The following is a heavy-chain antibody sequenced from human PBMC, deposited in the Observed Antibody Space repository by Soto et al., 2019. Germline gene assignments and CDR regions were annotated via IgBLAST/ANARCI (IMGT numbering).Heavy chain of an antibody. CDR3: ASNIMYYYDSSGYSIDY. J-gene: IGHJ4*02. CDR2: IYYSGST. V-gene: IGHV4-59*01. Sequence: SETLSLTCTVSGGSINSYYWSWIRQPPGKGLEWIGYIYYSGSTNYNPSLKSRVTISIDTSKNQFSLNLSSVTAADTAVYYCASNIMYYYDSSGYSIDYWGQGTLVTVS. D-gene: IGHD3-22*01. CDR1: GGSINSYY.